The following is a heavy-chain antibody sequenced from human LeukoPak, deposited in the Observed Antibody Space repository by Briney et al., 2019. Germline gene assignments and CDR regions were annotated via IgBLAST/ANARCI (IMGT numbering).Heavy chain of an antibody. CDR3: AKDPFIVVVPAAMYFDY. J-gene: IGHJ4*02. V-gene: IGHV3-53*01. CDR1: GFTVSSNY. D-gene: IGHD2-2*01. Sequence: GGSLRLSCAASGFTVSSNYMSWVRQAPGKGLEWVSVIYSGGSTYYADSVKGRFTISRDNSKNTLYLQMNSLRAEDTAVYYCAKDPFIVVVPAAMYFDYWGQGTLVTVSS. CDR2: IYSGGST.